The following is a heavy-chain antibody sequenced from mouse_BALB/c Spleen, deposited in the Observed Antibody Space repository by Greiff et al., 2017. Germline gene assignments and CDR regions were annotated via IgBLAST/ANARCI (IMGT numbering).Heavy chain of an antibody. Sequence: EVKLMESGGGLVKPGGSLKLSCAASGFTFSSYAMSWVRQTPEKRLEWVASISSGGSTYYPDSVKGRFTTSRDNARNILYLQMSSLRSEDTAMYYCARDYYGSIYFDYWGQGTTLTVSS. CDR1: GFTFSSYA. V-gene: IGHV5-6-5*01. CDR3: ARDYYGSIYFDY. D-gene: IGHD1-1*01. J-gene: IGHJ2*01. CDR2: ISSGGST.